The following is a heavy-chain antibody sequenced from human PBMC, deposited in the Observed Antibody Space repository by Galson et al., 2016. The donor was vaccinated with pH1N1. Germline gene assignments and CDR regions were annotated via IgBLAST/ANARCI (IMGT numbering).Heavy chain of an antibody. D-gene: IGHD3-16*01. V-gene: IGHV2-5*02. CDR1: GFSLNSSGMG. CDR3: AHREVMITNAFDF. CDR2: IYWDDDK. J-gene: IGHJ3*01. Sequence: PALVKPTQTLTLTCTFSGFSLNSSGMGVGWIRQPPGKALGWLALIYWDDDKRYSPSLKTGLTINKDTSKNQVVLMMTNMDPVDTATYYCAHREVMITNAFDFWGQGTMVTVSS.